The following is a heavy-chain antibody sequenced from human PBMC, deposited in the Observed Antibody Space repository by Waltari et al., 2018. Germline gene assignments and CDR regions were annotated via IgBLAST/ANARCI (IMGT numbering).Heavy chain of an antibody. D-gene: IGHD3-22*01. V-gene: IGHV4-38-2*01. CDR2: IYHSGST. J-gene: IGHJ4*02. CDR3: ARRGDSSVWY. Sequence: QVQLQESGPGLVKPSETLSLTCAVSGYSISSGYYWGWIRQPPGKGLEWIGSIYHSGSTYYNPSLKSRVTISVDTSKNQFSLKLSSVTAADTAMYYCARRGDSSVWYWGQGTLVTVSS. CDR1: GYSISSGYY.